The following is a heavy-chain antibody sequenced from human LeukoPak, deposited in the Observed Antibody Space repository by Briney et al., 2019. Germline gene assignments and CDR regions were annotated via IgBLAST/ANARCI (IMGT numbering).Heavy chain of an antibody. CDR1: GFTFSNSW. D-gene: IGHD3-10*01. J-gene: IGHJ4*02. Sequence: GGSLRLSCAASGFTFSNSWMHWVRQPPGKGLVWVARINSAGTTTNYADAVKGRFTISRDNAKNTLFLQMSSLRAEDTAVYFCAKAEHGDVPVYWGQGTLVTVSS. V-gene: IGHV3-74*01. CDR2: INSAGTTT. CDR3: AKAEHGDVPVY.